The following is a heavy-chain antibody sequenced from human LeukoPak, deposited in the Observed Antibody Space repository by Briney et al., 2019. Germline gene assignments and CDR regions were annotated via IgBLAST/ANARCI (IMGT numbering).Heavy chain of an antibody. Sequence: GESLKISCKGSGHSFTTNWIAWVRQMPGKGLEWMGIIYPGDSDTRYSPSFQGQVTISADKSISTAYLQWSSLKASDTAMYYCARHIDTDNAFDIWGQGTMVTVSS. CDR3: ARHIDTDNAFDI. J-gene: IGHJ3*02. V-gene: IGHV5-51*01. CDR1: GHSFTTNW. CDR2: IYPGDSDT. D-gene: IGHD2-2*02.